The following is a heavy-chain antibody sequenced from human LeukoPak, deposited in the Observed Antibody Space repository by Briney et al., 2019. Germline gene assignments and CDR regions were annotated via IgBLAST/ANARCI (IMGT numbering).Heavy chain of an antibody. Sequence: ASVKVSCKASGYTFTGSYLHWVRQAPAHGLEWMGWLDPNKGDTKCTQRFQGRVSMTRDTSFSTAYMELSRLTSDDTAVYYCARDRSITEKYSGRYFHEYWGQGSLVTVSS. CDR2: LDPNKGDT. D-gene: IGHD1-26*01. V-gene: IGHV1-2*02. J-gene: IGHJ4*02. CDR3: ARDRSITEKYSGRYFHEY. CDR1: GYTFTGSY.